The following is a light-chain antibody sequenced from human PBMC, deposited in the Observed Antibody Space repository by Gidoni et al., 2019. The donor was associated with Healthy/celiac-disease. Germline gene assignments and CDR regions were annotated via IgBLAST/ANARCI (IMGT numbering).Light chain of an antibody. J-gene: IGKJ3*01. CDR3: QQSYSTPVT. Sequence: DIQMTQSPSSLSASVGDRVTITGRASQSISSYLNWYQQKPGKAPKLLIYAASSLQSGVPSRFSGSGSGTDFTLTISSLQPEDFATDYCQQSYSTPVTFGPGTKVDIK. V-gene: IGKV1-39*01. CDR2: AAS. CDR1: QSISSY.